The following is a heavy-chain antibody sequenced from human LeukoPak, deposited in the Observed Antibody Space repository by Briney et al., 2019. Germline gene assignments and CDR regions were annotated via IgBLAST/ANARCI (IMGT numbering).Heavy chain of an antibody. Sequence: SEALSLTCSVSGGSVSSGSYYWNWIRQPPGKGLEWIGYIYYSGSTNYNPSLKSRVTISVDTSKNQFSLKLSSVTAADTAVYYCARTAQWGSGWVGGYWYFDLWGRGTLVTVSS. D-gene: IGHD6-19*01. CDR2: IYYSGST. J-gene: IGHJ2*01. V-gene: IGHV4-61*01. CDR1: GGSVSSGSYY. CDR3: ARTAQWGSGWVGGYWYFDL.